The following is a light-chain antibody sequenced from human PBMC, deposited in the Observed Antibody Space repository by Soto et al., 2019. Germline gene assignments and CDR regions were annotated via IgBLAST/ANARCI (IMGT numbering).Light chain of an antibody. CDR3: QQYDKFWT. CDR2: KSS. Sequence: DIQMTQSPSTLSAFVGARVTITCRSSQSIGTWLAWYQQKPGEAPRVLIYKSSSLESGVPSRFSGSGSGTEFTLTISSLQPEDLATDYCQQYDKFWTFGQGTKVEIK. CDR1: QSIGTW. V-gene: IGKV1-5*03. J-gene: IGKJ1*01.